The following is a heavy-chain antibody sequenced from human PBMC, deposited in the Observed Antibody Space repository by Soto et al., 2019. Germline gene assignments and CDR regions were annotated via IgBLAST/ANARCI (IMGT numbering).Heavy chain of an antibody. D-gene: IGHD2-15*01. Sequence: ASLKVYCKSSGSTFTGYYMHCVRHAPGRGLEWMGWINPNSGGTNYAQKFQGWVTMTRDTSISTAYMELSRLRSDDTAVYYCARDQEYCSGGSCYNFGYWGQGALVTVSS. CDR1: GSTFTGYY. CDR3: ARDQEYCSGGSCYNFGY. CDR2: INPNSGGT. J-gene: IGHJ4*02. V-gene: IGHV1-2*04.